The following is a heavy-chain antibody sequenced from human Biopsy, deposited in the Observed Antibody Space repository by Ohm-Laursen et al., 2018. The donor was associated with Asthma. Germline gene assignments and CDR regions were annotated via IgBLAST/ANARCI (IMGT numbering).Heavy chain of an antibody. D-gene: IGHD3-9*01. Sequence: ASVKVSCKASGYTFIHYAIHWVRQAPGQRLEWMGWVNTGNGDTKYSQKFQGRVTITRDTSASTAYMELRSLRSEDTAPYYCARTCYDFLTGQVKDVFGVWGQGTMVTVSS. CDR3: ARTCYDFLTGQVKDVFGV. CDR1: GYTFIHYA. J-gene: IGHJ3*01. V-gene: IGHV1-3*04. CDR2: VNTGNGDT.